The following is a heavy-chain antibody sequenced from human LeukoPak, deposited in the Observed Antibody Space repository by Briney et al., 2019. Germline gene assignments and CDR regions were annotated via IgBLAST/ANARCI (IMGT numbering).Heavy chain of an antibody. V-gene: IGHV3-23*01. CDR2: ISSSGGST. D-gene: IGHD6-6*01. CDR3: AKDGGSSSLIDYYYYGMDV. J-gene: IGHJ6*02. Sequence: AESLTLSCAVSGCTFSSYSMSWVRQPPGKGLEWVGAISSSGGSTYYADSVKGQFTTSRDNSKTTLYLQMNSLRAQDTAVYYGAKDGGSSSLIDYYYYGMDVWGQGTTVTVSS. CDR1: GCTFSSYS.